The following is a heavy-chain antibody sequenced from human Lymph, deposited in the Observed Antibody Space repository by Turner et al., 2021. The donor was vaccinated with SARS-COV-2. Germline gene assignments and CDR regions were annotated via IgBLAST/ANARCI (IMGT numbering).Heavy chain of an antibody. J-gene: IGHJ6*02. CDR3: ARGRYSGGGMDV. V-gene: IGHV1-8*02. CDR2: INPNSGNT. CDR1: GYTLTSYD. Sequence: QVQLVPSGAAVTKPGASVKVSCKAHGYTLTSYDINWVRQATGQGREWMGWINPNSGNTGYAQKFQGRFTMTRNTSISTAYMELSSLRSEDTAVYYCARGRYSGGGMDVWGQGTTVTVSS. D-gene: IGHD1-26*01.